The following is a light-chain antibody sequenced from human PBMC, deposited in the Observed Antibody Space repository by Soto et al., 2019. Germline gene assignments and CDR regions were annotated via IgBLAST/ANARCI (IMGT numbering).Light chain of an antibody. V-gene: IGLV3-21*04. J-gene: IGLJ2*01. CDR3: QVWDSSSDHRVV. Sequence: SYELTQPPSVSVAPGKTARITCGGNNIGSKSVHWYQQKPGQAPVLVIYYDSDRPSGIPERFSGSNSGNTATLTISRVEAGDEADYYCQVWDSSSDHRVVFGGGTKHRP. CDR2: YDS. CDR1: NIGSKS.